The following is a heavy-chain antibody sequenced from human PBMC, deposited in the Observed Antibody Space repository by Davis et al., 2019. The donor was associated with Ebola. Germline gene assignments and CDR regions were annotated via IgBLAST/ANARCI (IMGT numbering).Heavy chain of an antibody. Sequence: GESLKISCAASGFTFSSYWMHWVRQGPGKGLVWVSRIKTDGSSTNYADSVKGRFTISRDNSKNTLYLQMNSLRAEDTAVYYCARDRSGSPDAFDIWGQGTMVTVSS. CDR3: ARDRSGSPDAFDI. J-gene: IGHJ3*02. D-gene: IGHD1-26*01. CDR2: IKTDGSST. CDR1: GFTFSSYW. V-gene: IGHV3-74*01.